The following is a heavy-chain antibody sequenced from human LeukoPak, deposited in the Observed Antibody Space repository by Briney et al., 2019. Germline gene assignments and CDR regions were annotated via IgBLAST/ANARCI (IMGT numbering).Heavy chain of an antibody. D-gene: IGHD3-22*01. CDR3: ARGPVDHSSGYHLDY. Sequence: ASVKVSCKASGYTFTGYYMHWVRQAPGQGLEWMGWINPNSGGTNYAQKFQGRVTMTRDTSISTAYMELSRLRSDDTAAYYCARGPVDHSSGYHLDYWGQGTLVTVSS. J-gene: IGHJ4*02. CDR2: INPNSGGT. CDR1: GYTFTGYY. V-gene: IGHV1-2*02.